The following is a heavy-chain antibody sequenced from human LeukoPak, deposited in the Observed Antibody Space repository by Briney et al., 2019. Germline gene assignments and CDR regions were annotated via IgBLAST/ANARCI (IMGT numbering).Heavy chain of an antibody. CDR1: GGSISSYY. D-gene: IGHD3-10*01. CDR3: AAEGSGSYYNVAY. V-gene: IGHV4-59*01. CDR2: IYYSGST. J-gene: IGHJ4*02. Sequence: SETLSLTCTVSGGSISSYYWSWIRQPPGKGLEWIGYIYYSGSTNYNPSLKSRVTISVDTSKNQFSLKLSSVTAADTAVYYCAAEGSGSYYNVAYWGQGTLVTVSS.